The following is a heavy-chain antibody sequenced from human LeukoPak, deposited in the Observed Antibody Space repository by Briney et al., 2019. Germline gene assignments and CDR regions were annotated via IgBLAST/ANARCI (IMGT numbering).Heavy chain of an antibody. V-gene: IGHV1-24*01. CDR2: FDSEDGET. J-gene: IGHJ4*02. Sequence: ASVKVSCKVSGTTLTELSMHWVRQAPGKGLEWMGGFDSEDGETIYAQKFQGRVTMTEDTSADTAYMELSSLRSEDTAVYYCATGFDSSGSLTSFDYWGQGTLVTVSS. D-gene: IGHD3-22*01. CDR1: GTTLTELS. CDR3: ATGFDSSGSLTSFDY.